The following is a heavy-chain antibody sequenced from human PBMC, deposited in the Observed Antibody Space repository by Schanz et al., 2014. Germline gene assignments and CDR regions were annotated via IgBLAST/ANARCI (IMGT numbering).Heavy chain of an antibody. D-gene: IGHD6-25*01. CDR3: AREPLSGYNWFDP. CDR2: IYYSGST. Sequence: QVQLQESVPGLLKPSETLSLTCTVSGGSIRSYFWSWIRQPPGKGLEWIGYIYYSGSTNYNPSLKSRVTISLDTSKNQFSLKRSSVTAADTAVYYCAREPLSGYNWFDPWGQGSLVTVSS. J-gene: IGHJ5*02. V-gene: IGHV4-59*12. CDR1: GGSIRSYF.